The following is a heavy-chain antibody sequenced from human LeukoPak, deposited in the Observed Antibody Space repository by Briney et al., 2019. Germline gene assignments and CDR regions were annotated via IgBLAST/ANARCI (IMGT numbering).Heavy chain of an antibody. CDR3: AREIQTAMVTKYYYGMDV. D-gene: IGHD5-18*01. J-gene: IGHJ6*02. CDR1: GFTFSSYG. CDR2: IWYDGSNK. V-gene: IGHV3-33*01. Sequence: PGGSLRLSCAASGFTFSSYGMHWVRQAPGKGREWVAVIWYDGSNKYYADSVKGRFTISRDNSKNTLYLQMNSLRAEDTAVYYCAREIQTAMVTKYYYGMDVWGQGTTVTVSS.